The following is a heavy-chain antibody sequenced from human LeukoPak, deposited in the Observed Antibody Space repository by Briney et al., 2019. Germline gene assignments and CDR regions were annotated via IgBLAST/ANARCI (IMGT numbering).Heavy chain of an antibody. CDR3: AYGDFWSGYCLFCY. Sequence: ASVKVSCKASGYTFTGYYMHWVRQAPGQGLEWMGRINPNSGGTNYAQKFQGRVTMTRDTSISTAYMELSRLRSDDTAVYYCAYGDFWSGYCLFCYWGQGTLVTVSS. CDR1: GYTFTGYY. D-gene: IGHD3-3*01. CDR2: INPNSGGT. V-gene: IGHV1-2*06. J-gene: IGHJ4*02.